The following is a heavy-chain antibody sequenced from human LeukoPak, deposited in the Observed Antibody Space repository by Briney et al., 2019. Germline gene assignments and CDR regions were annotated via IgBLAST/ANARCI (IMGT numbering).Heavy chain of an antibody. V-gene: IGHV1-69*13. D-gene: IGHD3-3*01. J-gene: IGHJ6*02. Sequence: SVKVSCKASGGTFSSYAISWVRQAPGQGLEWMGGIIPIFGTANYAQKFQGRVTITADESTSTAYMELSSLRSEDTAVYYCARGTLGFGVDNMEGYYYYGMDVWGQGTTVTVSS. CDR3: ARGTLGFGVDNMEGYYYYGMDV. CDR2: IIPIFGTA. CDR1: GGTFSSYA.